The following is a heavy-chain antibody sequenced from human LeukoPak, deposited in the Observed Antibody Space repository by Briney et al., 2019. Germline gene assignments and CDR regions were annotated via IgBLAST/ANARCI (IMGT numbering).Heavy chain of an antibody. V-gene: IGHV1-18*01. Sequence: PWASVKVSCKASGYTFTSYGISWVRQAPGQGLEWMGWISAYNGNTNYAQKLQGRVTMTTDTSTSTAYMELRSLRSDDTAVYYCARACIAAAGNLSGYYYYYYMDVWGKGTTVTISS. D-gene: IGHD6-13*01. J-gene: IGHJ6*03. CDR2: ISAYNGNT. CDR1: GYTFTSYG. CDR3: ARACIAAAGNLSGYYYYYYMDV.